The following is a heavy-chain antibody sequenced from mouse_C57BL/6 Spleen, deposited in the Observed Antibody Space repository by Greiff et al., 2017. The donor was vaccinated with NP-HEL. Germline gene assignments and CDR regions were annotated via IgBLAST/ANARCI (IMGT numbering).Heavy chain of an antibody. V-gene: IGHV1-55*01. CDR2: IYPGSGST. CDR1: GYTFTSYW. Sequence: VQLQQSGAELVKPGASVKMSCKASGYTFTSYWITWVKQRPGQGLEWIGDIYPGSGSTNYNEKFKSKATLTVDTSSSTAYMQLSSLTSEDSAVYYCAREGIYDGYYRFAYWGQGTLVTVSA. J-gene: IGHJ3*01. CDR3: AREGIYDGYYRFAY. D-gene: IGHD2-3*01.